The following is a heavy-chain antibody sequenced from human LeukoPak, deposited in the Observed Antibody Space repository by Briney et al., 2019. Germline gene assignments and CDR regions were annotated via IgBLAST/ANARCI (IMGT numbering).Heavy chain of an antibody. D-gene: IGHD2-2*02. CDR2: ISNSGST. V-gene: IGHV4-39*01. J-gene: IGHJ4*02. CDR1: GGSISVSSYY. Sequence: PSETLSLICTVSGGSISVSSYYWGWIRRPPGKGLEWIGTISNSGSTYYNPSLKSRVTISVDTSKNQFSLKLSSVTAADTAMYYCARHSAAIIPPGGYWGQGTLVTVSS. CDR3: ARHSAAIIPPGGY.